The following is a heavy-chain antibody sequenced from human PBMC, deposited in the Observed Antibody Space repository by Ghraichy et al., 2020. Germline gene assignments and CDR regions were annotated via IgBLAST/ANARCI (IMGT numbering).Heavy chain of an antibody. CDR2: MYSGSP. V-gene: IGHV4-39*01. CDR1: GGSLSSGHYY. Sequence: SETLSLTCTVSGGSLSSGHYYWGWIRQSPGKGLEWIGSMYSGSPHYNPTLKSRVTISVDTSKNQFSLKLTSVTATDTATYYCARHDGEGVNGVSEVADDRRDYFDYWGQGTLVTVSS. CDR3: ARHDGEGVNGVSEVADDRRDYFDY. J-gene: IGHJ4*02. D-gene: IGHD6-19*01.